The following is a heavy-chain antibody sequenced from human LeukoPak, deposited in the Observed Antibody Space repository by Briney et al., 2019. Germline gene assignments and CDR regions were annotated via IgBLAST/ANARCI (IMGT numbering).Heavy chain of an antibody. Sequence: SETLSLTCTVSAGSISSYYWSWLRQAPGKGREWCGYIYYSGRTNYNPSLKSRVTISVDPSKNQFPLNLSSVTPEATAVYYCKGEPSLRYYDFRSGWDYWRQRTLLTLSS. D-gene: IGHD3-3*01. V-gene: IGHV4-59*12. CDR1: AGSISSYY. CDR2: IYYSGRT. CDR3: KGEPSLRYYDFRSGWDY. J-gene: IGHJ4*02.